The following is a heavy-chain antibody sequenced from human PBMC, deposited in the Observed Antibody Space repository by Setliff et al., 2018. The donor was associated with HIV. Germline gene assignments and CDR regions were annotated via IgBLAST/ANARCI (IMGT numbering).Heavy chain of an antibody. V-gene: IGHV1-18*01. CDR3: ARVLGSSGWYVY. CDR2: LSDYNGDT. J-gene: IGHJ4*02. D-gene: IGHD6-19*01. CDR1: GYTFTSYG. Sequence: APVKVSCKASGYTFTSYGISWVRQAPGQGLEWMGWLSDYNGDTNYAPKLQDRVIMTTDTSTSTAYMELRSLRSDDTAVYYCARVLGSSGWYVYWGQGTLVTVSS.